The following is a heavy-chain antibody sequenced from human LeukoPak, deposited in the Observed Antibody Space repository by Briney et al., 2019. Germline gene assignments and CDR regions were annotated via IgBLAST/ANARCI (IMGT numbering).Heavy chain of an antibody. V-gene: IGHV4-59*01. CDR1: GSSIRSYY. D-gene: IGHD2-2*01. Sequence: PSETLSLTCTVSGSSIRSYYWSWIRQPPGRGLEWIGNMYNSGSTYYNPSLKSRVTISGDTSKNQFSLKLTSVTAADTAVYYCARLGGPAAVDYWGQGTLVTVSS. CDR3: ARLGGPAAVDY. J-gene: IGHJ4*02. CDR2: MYNSGST.